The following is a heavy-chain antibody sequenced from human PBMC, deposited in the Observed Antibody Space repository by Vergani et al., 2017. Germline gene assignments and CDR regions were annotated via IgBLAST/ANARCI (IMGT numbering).Heavy chain of an antibody. J-gene: IGHJ3*02. D-gene: IGHD3-22*01. V-gene: IGHV5-51*03. Sequence: EVQLVQSGAEVKKPGESLKISCTGSGYSFTSYWIGWVRQMPGKGLEWMGIIYPGDSDTRYSPSFQGQVTISADKSLSTAYLQWSSLKASDTAMYYCATYHVPYSGYRTPYDDDAFDIWGQGTMVTVSS. CDR3: ATYHVPYSGYRTPYDDDAFDI. CDR1: GYSFTSYW. CDR2: IYPGDSDT.